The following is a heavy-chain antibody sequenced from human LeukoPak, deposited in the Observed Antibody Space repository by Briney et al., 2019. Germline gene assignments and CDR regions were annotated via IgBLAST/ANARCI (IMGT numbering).Heavy chain of an antibody. CDR3: TRDEYCSGGSCCLDYYYYYMDV. D-gene: IGHD2-15*01. Sequence: PGRSLRLSCTASGFTFGDYAMSWFRQAPGKGLEWVGFIRSKAYGGTTEYAASVKGRFTISRDDSKSIAYLQMNSLKTEDTAVYYCTRDEYCSGGSCCLDYYYYYMDVWGKGTTVTVSS. CDR2: IRSKAYGGTT. V-gene: IGHV3-49*03. J-gene: IGHJ6*03. CDR1: GFTFGDYA.